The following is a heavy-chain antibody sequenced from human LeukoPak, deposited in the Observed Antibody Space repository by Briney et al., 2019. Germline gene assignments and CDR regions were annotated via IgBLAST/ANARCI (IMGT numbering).Heavy chain of an antibody. CDR3: AKGRGRGISWMEAFDI. CDR1: GFTFISYV. V-gene: IGHV3-23*01. D-gene: IGHD2-2*01. Sequence: PGGYLRLSCAASGFTFISYVMTWVRQAPGKGLEWVSGISTSGGSTYYADSVKGRFTISRDNSKNTLYLEMNSLRAEDTAVYYCAKGRGRGISWMEAFDIWGQGTMVTVSS. CDR2: ISTSGGST. J-gene: IGHJ3*02.